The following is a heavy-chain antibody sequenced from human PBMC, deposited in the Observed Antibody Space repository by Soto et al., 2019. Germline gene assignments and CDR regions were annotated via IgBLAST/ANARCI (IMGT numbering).Heavy chain of an antibody. D-gene: IGHD3-10*01. CDR3: ASDSMVRGVLDY. CDR2: IYYSGST. V-gene: IGHV4-59*01. Sequence: SETLSLTCTISGGSMSNFYWSWVRQPPGKGLEWIGYIYYSGSTNYNPSLKTRVTISVDNSKNQFSLKLQSVTAADTAVYYCASDSMVRGVLDYWGQGTLVTVSS. J-gene: IGHJ4*02. CDR1: GGSMSNFY.